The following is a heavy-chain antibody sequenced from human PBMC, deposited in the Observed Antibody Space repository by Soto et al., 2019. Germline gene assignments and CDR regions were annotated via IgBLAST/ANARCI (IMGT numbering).Heavy chain of an antibody. CDR2: INYSGRT. Sequence: SETLSLTCAVHGGSFSDYYWSWIRQPPGKGLEWIGEINYSGRTNYNPSLKSRVTISVDTSKNQFPLTLSSMTAADTAVYYCARKGHLFDYWGQGISVTVSS. V-gene: IGHV4-34*01. CDR3: ARKGHLFDY. CDR1: GGSFSDYY. J-gene: IGHJ4*02.